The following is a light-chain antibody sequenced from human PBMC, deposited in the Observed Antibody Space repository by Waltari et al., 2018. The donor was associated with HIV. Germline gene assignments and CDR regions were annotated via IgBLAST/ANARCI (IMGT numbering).Light chain of an antibody. J-gene: IGLJ2*01. CDR1: SSDVGACNL. CDR3: CSYAGRSTLEV. V-gene: IGLV2-23*02. Sequence: SALTQPASVSGSPGQSITISCTGTSSDVGACNLFSWYQQHPGKAPKFIIYEVNKRPSEVSIRFSGSKSGNTASLTISGLQAEDEADYYCCSYAGRSTLEVFGGGTKVTVL. CDR2: EVN.